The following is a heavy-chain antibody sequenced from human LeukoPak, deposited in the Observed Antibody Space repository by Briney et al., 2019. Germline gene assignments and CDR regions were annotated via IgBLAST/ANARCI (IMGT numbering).Heavy chain of an antibody. J-gene: IGHJ4*02. CDR3: ARASYSYDINGWVPFDY. CDR1: GGSISSSSYY. CDR2: IYTSGST. V-gene: IGHV4-61*02. Sequence: SETLSLTCTVSGGSISSSSYYWSWIRQPAGKGLEWIGRIYTSGSTNYNPSLKSRVTISGDTSKNQFSLRLSSVTAADTAVYYCARASYSYDINGWVPFDYWGQGTPVTVSS. D-gene: IGHD3-22*01.